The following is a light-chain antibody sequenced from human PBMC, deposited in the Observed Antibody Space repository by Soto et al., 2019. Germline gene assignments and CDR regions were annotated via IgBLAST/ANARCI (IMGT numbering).Light chain of an antibody. CDR3: CSYAGDYTFV. Sequence: QSALTQPRSVSGSPGQSVTLSCTGTSSDVGGYNYVTWYQQYPGKAPKVMIYDVKTRPSGVPDRFSGSKSGNTASLTISGLQAEDEDDYYCCSYAGDYTFVFGTGTKVTVL. J-gene: IGLJ1*01. V-gene: IGLV2-11*01. CDR1: SSDVGGYNY. CDR2: DVK.